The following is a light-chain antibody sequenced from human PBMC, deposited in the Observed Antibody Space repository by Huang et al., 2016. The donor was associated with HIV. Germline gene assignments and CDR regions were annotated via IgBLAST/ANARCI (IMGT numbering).Light chain of an antibody. Sequence: VMMSQSPATLAASPGERVTLSCGASQSVNTNLAWYQQKPGQPPRPLIYVASTRATGVPARFAGSGAGTEFTLTIDSLQSDDFAVYYCQQYNKWPPEYTFGQGTRLEIK. CDR1: QSVNTN. J-gene: IGKJ2*01. CDR3: QQYNKWPPEYT. V-gene: IGKV3-15*01. CDR2: VAS.